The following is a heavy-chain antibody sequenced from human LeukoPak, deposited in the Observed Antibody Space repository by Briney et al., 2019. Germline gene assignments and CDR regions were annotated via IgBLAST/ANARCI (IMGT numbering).Heavy chain of an antibody. D-gene: IGHD3-10*01. V-gene: IGHV3-48*01. Sequence: GGSLRLSCAASGFTFSSYSMNWVRQAPGKGLEWVSYISSSSSTIYYADSVKGRFTISRDNAKNSLYLQMNSLRAEDTAVYYCARDLVETPYYGSGSNNWFDPWGQGTLVTVSS. J-gene: IGHJ5*02. CDR2: ISSSSSTI. CDR3: ARDLVETPYYGSGSNNWFDP. CDR1: GFTFSSYS.